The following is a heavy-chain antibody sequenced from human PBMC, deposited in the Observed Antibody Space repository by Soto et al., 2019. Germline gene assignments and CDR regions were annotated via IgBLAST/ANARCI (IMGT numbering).Heavy chain of an antibody. CDR2: ISGSGGST. V-gene: IGHV3-23*01. D-gene: IGHD3-22*01. CDR1: GFTFSSYA. J-gene: IGHJ5*02. Sequence: GGSLRLSCAASGFTFSSYAMSWVRQAPGKGLEWVSAISGSGGSTYYADSVKGRFTISRDNAKNSLYLQMNSLRDEDTAVYYCARSAEYDSSGYYYLSWFGPWGQGTLVTVSS. CDR3: ARSAEYDSSGYYYLSWFGP.